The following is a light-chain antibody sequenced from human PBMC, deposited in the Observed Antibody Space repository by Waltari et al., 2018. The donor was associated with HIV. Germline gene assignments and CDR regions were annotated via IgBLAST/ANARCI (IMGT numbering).Light chain of an antibody. CDR2: SNN. V-gene: IGLV1-44*01. CDR3: AAWDDSLNGVV. CDR1: SSNIGSNT. J-gene: IGLJ2*01. Sequence: QSVLTQPPSASGTPGQRVTISCSGCSSNIGSNTVNWYQQLPGTAPKLLIYSNNPRPSGVPDRFSGSKSGTSASLAISGLQSEDEADYYCAAWDDSLNGVVFGGGTKLTVL.